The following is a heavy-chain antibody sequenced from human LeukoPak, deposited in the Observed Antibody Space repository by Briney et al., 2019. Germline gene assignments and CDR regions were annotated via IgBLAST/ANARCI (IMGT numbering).Heavy chain of an antibody. CDR3: AKWGPYDILTGRIN. V-gene: IGHV3-7*03. CDR1: GFTFSNYW. J-gene: IGHJ4*02. Sequence: GGSLRLSCAASGFTFSNYWMTWVRRAPGKGLEWVANIKPDESEKYYVGSVKGRFTISRDNAKNSLYLQMNSLRAEDTAVYYCAKWGPYDILTGRINWGQGTLVTVSS. D-gene: IGHD3-9*01. CDR2: IKPDESEK.